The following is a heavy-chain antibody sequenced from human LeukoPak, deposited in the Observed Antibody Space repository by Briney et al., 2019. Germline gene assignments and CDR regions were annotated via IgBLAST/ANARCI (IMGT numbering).Heavy chain of an antibody. CDR3: AKSHSFYSSAYYWPY. J-gene: IGHJ4*02. V-gene: IGHV4-61*02. Sequence: SETLSLTCTVSGGSISSAAYYWSWIRQPAGKGLEWIARIYISGSTNYNPSLKSRVTISVDTSKNQFSLSLSSVTAADTAVYYCAKSHSFYSSAYYWPYWGQGTLVTVSS. CDR2: IYISGST. CDR1: GGSISSAAYY. D-gene: IGHD3-22*01.